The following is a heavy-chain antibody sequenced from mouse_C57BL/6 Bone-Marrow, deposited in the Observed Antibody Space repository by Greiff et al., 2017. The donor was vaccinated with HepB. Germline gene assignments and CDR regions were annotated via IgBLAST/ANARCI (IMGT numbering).Heavy chain of an antibody. CDR1: GFSLTSYG. J-gene: IGHJ2*01. D-gene: IGHD2-2*01. CDR3: ANLLWLRQYYFDY. Sequence: VQLQQSGPGLVQPSQSLSITCTVSGFSLTSYGVHWVRQSPGKGLEWLGVIWRGGSTDYNAAFMSRLSITKDNSKSQVFFKMNSLQADDTAIYYCANLLWLRQYYFDYWGQGTTLTVSS. V-gene: IGHV2-5*01. CDR2: IWRGGST.